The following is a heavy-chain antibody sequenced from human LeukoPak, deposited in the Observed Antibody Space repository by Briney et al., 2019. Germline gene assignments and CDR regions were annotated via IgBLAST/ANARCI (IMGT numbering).Heavy chain of an antibody. CDR2: IYSGGST. V-gene: IGHV3-66*01. J-gene: IGHJ4*02. Sequence: ETLSLTCAVYGGSFSGYYWSWVRQAPGKGLEWVSVIYSGGSTYYADSVKGRFTISRDNSKNTLYLQMNSLRAEDTAVYYCARDSAQDEYWGQGTLVTVSS. D-gene: IGHD1-26*01. CDR1: GGSFSGYY. CDR3: ARDSAQDEY.